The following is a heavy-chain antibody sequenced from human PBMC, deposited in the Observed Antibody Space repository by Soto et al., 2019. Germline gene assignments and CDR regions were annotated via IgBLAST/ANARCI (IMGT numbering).Heavy chain of an antibody. V-gene: IGHV1-8*01. CDR3: AKGLLSYGDYEDYYDYYYTDV. CDR1: GYTFTSYD. CDR2: MNPNSGNT. D-gene: IGHD4-17*01. Sequence: QVQLVQSGAEVKKPGASVKVSCKASGYTFTSYDINWVRQATGQGLDWMGWMNPNSGNTGYAQKYHGRVTMTKNTSICTPNMGLGSLRSDDTAVYYCAKGLLSYGDYEDYYDYYYTDVWGKGTTVTVSS. J-gene: IGHJ6*03.